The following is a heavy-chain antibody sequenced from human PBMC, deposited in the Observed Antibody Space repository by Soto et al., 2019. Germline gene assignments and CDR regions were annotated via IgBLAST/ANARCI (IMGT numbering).Heavy chain of an antibody. CDR2: INPSGGST. V-gene: IGHV1-46*01. J-gene: IGHJ3*02. CDR1: GYTFTSYY. D-gene: IGHD2-8*01. Sequence: ASVKVSCKASGYTFTSYYMHWVRQAPGQGLEWMGIINPSGGSTSYAQKFQGRVTMTRDTSTSTVYMELSSLRSEDTAVYYCARDRPGIALIFDAFDIWGQGTMVTVSS. CDR3: ARDRPGIALIFDAFDI.